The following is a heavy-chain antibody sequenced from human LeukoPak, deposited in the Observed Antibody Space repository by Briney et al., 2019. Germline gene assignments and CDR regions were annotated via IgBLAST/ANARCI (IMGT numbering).Heavy chain of an antibody. CDR2: ISTNSGGT. CDR1: GYTFTDHY. V-gene: IGHV1-2*02. J-gene: IGHJ4*02. Sequence: GASVKVSCKASGYTFTDHYFHWVRQAPGQGLEWMGWISTNSGGTNYAQKFQGRVTMTRDTSISTTYMELSSLTSDDTAVYYCARDRYGYNFGYWAQGTLVTVSS. D-gene: IGHD5-24*01. CDR3: ARDRYGYNFGY.